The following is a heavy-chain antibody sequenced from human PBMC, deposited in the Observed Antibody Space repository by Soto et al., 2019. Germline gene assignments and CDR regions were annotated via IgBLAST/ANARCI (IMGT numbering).Heavy chain of an antibody. CDR1: GYTFTSYA. J-gene: IGHJ5*02. CDR2: INAGNGNT. V-gene: IGHV1-3*05. CDR3: ARDLEGEGKWLLRGAWLDP. Sequence: QVQLVQSGAEEKKPGASVKVSCKASGYTFTSYAMHWVRQAPGQRLEWMGWINAGNGNTKYSQKFQGRVTITRDTSAITAKMELRTLRIKDTAVHYCARDLEGEGKWLLRGAWLDPWGQGTLVTVS. D-gene: IGHD6-19*01.